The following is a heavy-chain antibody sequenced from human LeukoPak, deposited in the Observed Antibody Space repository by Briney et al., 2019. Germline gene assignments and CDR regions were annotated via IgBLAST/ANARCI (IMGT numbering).Heavy chain of an antibody. V-gene: IGHV3-9*01. CDR2: ISWNSGSI. D-gene: IGHD3-16*01. CDR3: AKVGGGSWQSYYFDY. CDR1: GFTFDDYD. Sequence: GGSLRFSCAASGFTFDDYDMHWVRQAPGKGLEWISGISWNSGSIGYADSVKGRFAISRDNAKNSLYLQMNSLRAEDTALYYCAKVGGGSWQSYYFDYWGQGTLVTVSS. J-gene: IGHJ4*02.